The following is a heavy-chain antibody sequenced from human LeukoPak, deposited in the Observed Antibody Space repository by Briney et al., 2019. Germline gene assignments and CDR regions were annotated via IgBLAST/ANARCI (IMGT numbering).Heavy chain of an antibody. V-gene: IGHV4-4*02. J-gene: IGHJ4*02. CDR2: VHLIGTT. Sequence: SETLSLTCGVSGGSISSTNWWTWFRQPPGKGLEWIGEVHLIGTTNYNPSLQNRLTMSVHFSENHISLKLTSVTAADTAIYYCAREGGPYRPLDYSGQGTLVTVSS. CDR1: GGSISSTNW. CDR3: AREGGPYRPLDY.